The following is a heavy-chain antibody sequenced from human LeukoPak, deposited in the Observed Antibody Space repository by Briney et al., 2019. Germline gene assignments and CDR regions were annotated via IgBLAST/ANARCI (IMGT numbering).Heavy chain of an antibody. J-gene: IGHJ4*02. CDR2: ISWNSGSI. Sequence: PGGSLRLSCAASGFTFDDYAMHWVRQAPGKGLKWVSGISWNSGSIGYADSVKGRFTISRDNAKNSLYLQMNSLRAGDTALYYCAKDRSSSGWPYYFDYWGQGTLVTVSS. V-gene: IGHV3-9*01. CDR1: GFTFDDYA. D-gene: IGHD6-19*01. CDR3: AKDRSSSGWPYYFDY.